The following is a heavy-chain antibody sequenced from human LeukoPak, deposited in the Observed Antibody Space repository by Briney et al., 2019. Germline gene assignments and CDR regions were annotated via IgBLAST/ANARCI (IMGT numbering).Heavy chain of an antibody. J-gene: IGHJ6*02. CDR1: GGSISSSNW. CDR2: IYHSGST. D-gene: IGHD3-10*01. Sequence: SETLSLTCTVSGGSISSSNWWSWVRPPPGKGLEWIGEIYHSGSTNYNPSLKSRVTISVDKSKNQFSLKLSSVTAADTAVYYCARVGTMVRGYIRPNGMDVWGQGTTVTVSS. V-gene: IGHV4-4*02. CDR3: ARVGTMVRGYIRPNGMDV.